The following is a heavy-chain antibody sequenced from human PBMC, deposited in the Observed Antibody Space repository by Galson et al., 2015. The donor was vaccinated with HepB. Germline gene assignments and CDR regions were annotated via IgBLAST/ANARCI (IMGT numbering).Heavy chain of an antibody. CDR2: ISSSSSYI. Sequence: SLRLSCAASGFTFSSYSMNWGRQAPGKGLEWVSSISSSSSYIYYADSVKGRFTISRDNAKNSLYLQMNSLRAEDTAVYYCARDMGIQLWSENYYYYYGMDVWGQGTPVTVSS. CDR1: GFTFSSYS. V-gene: IGHV3-21*01. CDR3: ARDMGIQLWSENYYYYYGMDV. D-gene: IGHD5-18*01. J-gene: IGHJ6*02.